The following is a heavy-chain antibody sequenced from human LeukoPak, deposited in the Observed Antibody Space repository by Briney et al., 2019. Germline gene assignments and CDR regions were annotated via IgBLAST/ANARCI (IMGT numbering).Heavy chain of an antibody. D-gene: IGHD3-22*01. CDR3: ARDVGSAYYSNNFDY. CDR1: GYTFTVYY. Sequence: ASVKVSCKASGYTFTVYYMQWVRQAPGQGLEWMGWINPNSGVTNYPQRFQGRVTMTRDTSITTAYMELSSLRSNDTAVYYCARDVGSAYYSNNFDYWGQGTLVTVSS. V-gene: IGHV1-2*02. J-gene: IGHJ4*02. CDR2: INPNSGVT.